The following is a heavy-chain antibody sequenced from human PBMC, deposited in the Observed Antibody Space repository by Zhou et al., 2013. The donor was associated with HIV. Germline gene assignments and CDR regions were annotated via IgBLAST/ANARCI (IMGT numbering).Heavy chain of an antibody. D-gene: IGHD2-2*01. CDR3: ATGRDIVVVPAATQLDY. J-gene: IGHJ4*02. CDR1: GYPFTTFP. V-gene: IGHV1-69*05. CDR2: IIPIFGTA. Sequence: QVQLVQSGAEVQKPGASVTVSCKTSGYPFTTFPIHWVRQAPGQGLEWMGGIIPIFGTANYAQKFQGRVTITTDESTSTAYMELSSLRSEDTAVYYCATGRDIVVVPAATQLDYWGQGTLVTVSS.